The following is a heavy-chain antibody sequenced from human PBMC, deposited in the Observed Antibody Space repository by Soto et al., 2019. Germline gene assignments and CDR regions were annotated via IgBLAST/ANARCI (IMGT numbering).Heavy chain of an antibody. V-gene: IGHV3-13*01. CDR2: IGAASDT. CDR1: GFTFSNYY. CDR3: ARGVLGPGDYYYGMDV. D-gene: IGHD7-27*01. Sequence: PXGSLRLAFAASGFTFSNYYMHWVRQAPGEGLEWVSGIGAASDTYYPVSVQGRFTVSRDNAKKSLYLQMNSLRAGDTAVYYCARGVLGPGDYYYGMDVWGQGTTVTVSS. J-gene: IGHJ6*02.